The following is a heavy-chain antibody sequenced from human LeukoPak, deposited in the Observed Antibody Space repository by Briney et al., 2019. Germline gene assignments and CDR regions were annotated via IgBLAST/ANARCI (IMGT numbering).Heavy chain of an antibody. CDR2: IYYSGST. CDR3: ARGGPLRGGFDP. D-gene: IGHD3-16*01. V-gene: IGHV4-30-4*08. J-gene: IGHJ5*02. Sequence: TTSQTLSLTCTVSGGSISSGDYYWSWIRQPPGKGLEWIGYIYYSGSTYYNPSLKSRVTISVDTSKNQFSLKLSSVTAADTAVYYCARGGPLRGGFDPWGQGTLVTVSS. CDR1: GGSISSGDYY.